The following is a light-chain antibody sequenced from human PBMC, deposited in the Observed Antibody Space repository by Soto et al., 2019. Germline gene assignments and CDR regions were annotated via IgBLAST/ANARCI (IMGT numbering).Light chain of an antibody. CDR1: QSVSSN. V-gene: IGKV3-11*01. CDR2: DAS. CDR3: QQHSNWPLT. Sequence: EIVLIQSPATLSLSPGERATLSCRASQSVSSNLAWYQQNPGQAPRLLIFDASNRATGIPARFSGSGSGTDFTLTISSLEPEDFAIYYCQQHSNWPLTFGLGTKVEIK. J-gene: IGKJ4*01.